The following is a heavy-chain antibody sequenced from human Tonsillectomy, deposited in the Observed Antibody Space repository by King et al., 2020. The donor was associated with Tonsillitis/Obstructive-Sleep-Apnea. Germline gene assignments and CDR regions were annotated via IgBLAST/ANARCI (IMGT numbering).Heavy chain of an antibody. V-gene: IGHV4-39*01. Sequence: QLQESGPGRVKPSETLSLTCTVSGGSISSSSYYWGWIRQPPGKGLEWIGSIYYSGKTYYNPSLKSRVTISVDASKNQFSLNLSSVTAADTAVFYCASGPPMAVAGQRPLNYYFYMDVWGKGTTVTVSS. CDR1: GGSISSSSYY. D-gene: IGHD6-19*01. CDR2: IYYSGKT. J-gene: IGHJ6*03. CDR3: ASGPPMAVAGQRPLNYYFYMDV.